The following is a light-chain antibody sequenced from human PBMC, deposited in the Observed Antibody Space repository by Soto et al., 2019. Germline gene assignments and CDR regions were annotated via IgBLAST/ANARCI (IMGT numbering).Light chain of an antibody. V-gene: IGLV2-14*03. CDR3: CSYTTSNTRQIV. J-gene: IGLJ1*01. CDR2: DVS. CDR1: SSDVGGYNY. Sequence: QSVLTQPASVSGSPGQSITISCTGTSSDVGGYNYVSWYQHHPGKAPKLMIYDVSNRPSGVSNRFSGSKFGNTASLTISGLQPEDEADYYCCSYTTSNTRQIVFGTGTKVTVL.